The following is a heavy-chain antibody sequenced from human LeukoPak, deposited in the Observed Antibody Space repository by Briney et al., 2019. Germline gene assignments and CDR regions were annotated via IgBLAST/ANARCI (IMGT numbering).Heavy chain of an antibody. CDR1: GFTFSSYG. CDR3: ARGWELLQFPIFDY. Sequence: PGGSLRLSCAASGFTFSSYGMHWVRQAPGKGLEWVAVISYDGSNKYYADSVKGRFTISRDNSKNTLYLQMNSLRSEDTAVYYCARGWELLQFPIFDYWGQGTLVTVSS. CDR2: ISYDGSNK. D-gene: IGHD1-26*01. V-gene: IGHV3-30*03. J-gene: IGHJ4*02.